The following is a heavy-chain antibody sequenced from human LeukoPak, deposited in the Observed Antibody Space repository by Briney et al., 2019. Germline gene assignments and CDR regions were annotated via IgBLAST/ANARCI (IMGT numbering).Heavy chain of an antibody. CDR3: ARTGNDFWSGYSNWFDP. J-gene: IGHJ5*02. V-gene: IGHV4-61*01. Sequence: PSETLSLTCTVSGGSVSSGSYYWSWIRQPPGKGLEGIGYIYYSGSTNYNPSLKSRVPISVDTSKNQFSLKLSSVTAADTAVYYCARTGNDFWSGYSNWFDPWGQGTLVTVSS. D-gene: IGHD3-3*01. CDR2: IYYSGST. CDR1: GGSVSSGSYY.